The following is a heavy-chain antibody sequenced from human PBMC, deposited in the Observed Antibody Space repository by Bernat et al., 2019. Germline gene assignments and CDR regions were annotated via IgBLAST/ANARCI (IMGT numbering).Heavy chain of an antibody. CDR2: ISSSSSYT. CDR1: GFTFSDYY. CDR3: ARDPTGTTYYYYYGMDV. Sequence: QVQLVESGGGLVKPGGSLRLSCAASGFTFSDYYMSWIRQAPGKGLEWVSYISSSSSYTNYADSVKGRFTISRDNAKNSLYLQMNSLRAEDTAVYYCARDPTGTTYYYYYGMDVWGQGTTVTVSS. V-gene: IGHV3-11*05. J-gene: IGHJ6*02. D-gene: IGHD1-1*01.